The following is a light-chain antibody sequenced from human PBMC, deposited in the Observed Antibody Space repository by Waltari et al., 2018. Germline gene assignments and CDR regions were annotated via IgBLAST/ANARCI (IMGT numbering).Light chain of an antibody. CDR3: MQALQTPYT. CDR2: LGS. CDR1: QSLLNSNGYNY. Sequence: RSRQSLLNSNGYNYLDWYLQKPGQSPHLLIYLGSNRASGVPDRFNGSGSGTDFTLKISRVEAEDVGVYYCMQALQTPYTFGQGTKLEIK. J-gene: IGKJ2*01. V-gene: IGKV2-28*01.